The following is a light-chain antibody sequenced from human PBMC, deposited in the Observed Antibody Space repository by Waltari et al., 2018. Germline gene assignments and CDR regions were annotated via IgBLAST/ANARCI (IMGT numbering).Light chain of an antibody. CDR3: QQRSNWPPAWT. CDR2: DAS. Sequence: EIVLTQSPATLSLSPGDRATRSCRASQSVSRYLAWYQQKPGQTPRLLIYDASSTATGIPARFSGSGSGTDFTLTISSLEPEDFAVYYCQQRSNWPPAWTFGQGTKVEIK. CDR1: QSVSRY. J-gene: IGKJ1*01. V-gene: IGKV3-11*01.